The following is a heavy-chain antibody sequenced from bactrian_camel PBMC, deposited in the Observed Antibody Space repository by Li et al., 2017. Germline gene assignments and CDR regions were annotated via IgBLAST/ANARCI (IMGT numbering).Heavy chain of an antibody. CDR1: GYTYSSYC. CDR3: AATPRWRVTRAQSLTPTNYDY. J-gene: IGHJ4*01. D-gene: IGHD1*01. Sequence: HVQLVESGGGSVQAGGSLRLSCAASGYTYSSYCMGWFRQAPGKEREGVASIESDGRTRYTSSVEGRFTISQDSTKNILYLQMHSLKPEDTAMYYCAATPRWRVTRAQSLTPTNYDYWGQGTQVTVS. V-gene: IGHV3S26*01. CDR2: IESDGRT.